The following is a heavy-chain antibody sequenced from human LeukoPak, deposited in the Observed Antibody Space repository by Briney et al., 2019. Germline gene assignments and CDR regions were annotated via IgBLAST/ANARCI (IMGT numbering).Heavy chain of an antibody. CDR1: GGSISSYY. CDR3: SGSYDPHDAFDI. V-gene: IGHV4-4*07. Sequence: SETLSLTCTDSGGSISSYYWSWIRQPAGKGLEWIGRIYTSGSTNYNPSLKSRVTMSVDTSKNQFSLKLSSVTAADTAAYYCSGSYDPHDAFDIWGQGTMVTVSS. J-gene: IGHJ3*02. D-gene: IGHD1-26*01. CDR2: IYTSGST.